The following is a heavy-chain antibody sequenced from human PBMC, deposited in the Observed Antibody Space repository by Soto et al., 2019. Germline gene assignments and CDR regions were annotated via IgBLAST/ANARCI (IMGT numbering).Heavy chain of an antibody. CDR1: GFSLSPSGVG. CDR2: IYWDDDK. Sequence: QITLKESGPPLVKPTQTLTLTCTFSGFSLSPSGVGVGWIRQPPGKALEWLALIYWDDDKRYSPSLKSRLTITKDTSKNRVVLTMTNMDPVDTATYYCAHSSRITIFGVVTRDAFDIWGQGTMVTVSS. CDR3: AHSSRITIFGVVTRDAFDI. V-gene: IGHV2-5*02. D-gene: IGHD3-3*01. J-gene: IGHJ3*02.